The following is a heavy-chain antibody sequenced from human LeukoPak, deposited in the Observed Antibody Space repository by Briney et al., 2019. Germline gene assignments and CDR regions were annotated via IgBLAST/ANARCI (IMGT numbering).Heavy chain of an antibody. Sequence: GGSLRLSCAASGFTVSSNYMSWVRQAPGKGLEWVSVIYGGGSTYYAEFVKGRFTIFRDNSKNMFYLQMNSLRAEDTAVYYCVRDWDYGGNFWGQGTLVTVSS. CDR2: IYGGGST. D-gene: IGHD4-23*01. V-gene: IGHV3-53*01. CDR1: GFTVSSNY. J-gene: IGHJ4*02. CDR3: VRDWDYGGNF.